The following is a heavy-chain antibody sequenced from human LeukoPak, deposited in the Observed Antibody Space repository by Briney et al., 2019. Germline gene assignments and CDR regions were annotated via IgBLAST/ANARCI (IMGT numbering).Heavy chain of an antibody. CDR2: IKSKTDGGTT. J-gene: IGHJ4*02. V-gene: IGHV3-15*01. D-gene: IGHD2-2*02. Sequence: GGSLRLSCAASGFTFSNAWMSWVRQAPGKGLEWVGRIKSKTDGGTTDYAAPVKGRFTISRDDSKNTLYLQMNSLKTEDTAVYYCTTPGLGMDVVVPAAIKDYWGQGTLVTVSS. CDR3: TTPGLGMDVVVPAAIKDY. CDR1: GFTFSNAW.